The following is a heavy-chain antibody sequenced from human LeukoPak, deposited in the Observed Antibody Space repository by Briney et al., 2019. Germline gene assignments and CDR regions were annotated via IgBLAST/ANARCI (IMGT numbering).Heavy chain of an antibody. Sequence: GGSLRLSCAASGFTFNNYWMRWVRHAPGKGLVWVSHINTDGSTTTYADSVKGRFTISRDNPKNTVYLQMTSLRVEDTAVYFCPREMPGIDYWGQGILVTVSS. V-gene: IGHV3-74*01. D-gene: IGHD2-2*01. CDR3: PREMPGIDY. CDR1: GFTFNNYW. CDR2: INTDGSTT. J-gene: IGHJ4*02.